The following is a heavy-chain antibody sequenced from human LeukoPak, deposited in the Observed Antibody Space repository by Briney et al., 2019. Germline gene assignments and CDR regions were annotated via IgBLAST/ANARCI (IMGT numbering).Heavy chain of an antibody. D-gene: IGHD2-2*01. CDR1: GFTFSSYW. J-gene: IGHJ5*02. CDR3: ARDVPYCSSTSCYPNWFDP. V-gene: IGHV3-74*01. Sequence: GGSLRLSCAASGFTFSSYWMHWVRQAPGKGLVWVSRIDYDGNSITYADSVKGRFTISRDNAKNTLYLQMNSLRAEDTAVYYCARDVPYCSSTSCYPNWFDPWGQGTLVTVSS. CDR2: IDYDGNSI.